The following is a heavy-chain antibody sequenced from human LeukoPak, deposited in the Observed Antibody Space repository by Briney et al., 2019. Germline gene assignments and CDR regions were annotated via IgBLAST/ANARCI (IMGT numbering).Heavy chain of an antibody. J-gene: IGHJ1*01. CDR2: INAGNGNT. CDR1: GYTFTSYA. Sequence: ASVKVSCKASGYTFTSYAMHWVRQAPGQRLEWMGWINAGNGNTKYSQKFQGRVTITRDTSASTAYMELSSLRSEDTAVYYCASHYSSGWAATGREYFQHWGQGTLVIVSS. D-gene: IGHD6-19*01. V-gene: IGHV1-3*01. CDR3: ASHYSSGWAATGREYFQH.